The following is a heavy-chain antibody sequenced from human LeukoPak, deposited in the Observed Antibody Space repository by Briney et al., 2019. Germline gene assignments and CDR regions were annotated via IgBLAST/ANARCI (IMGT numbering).Heavy chain of an antibody. D-gene: IGHD6-19*01. CDR2: INPNSGGT. V-gene: IGHV1-2*02. CDR3: ARDRIAVAGTVDS. J-gene: IGHJ4*02. Sequence: GASVKVSCKASGYTFTGYYLHWVRQAPGQGLEWMGWINPNSGGTDYAQKFQGRVTMTRDTSISTAYMELSRLRSDDTAVYYCARDRIAVAGTVDSWGQGTLDTVSS. CDR1: GYTFTGYY.